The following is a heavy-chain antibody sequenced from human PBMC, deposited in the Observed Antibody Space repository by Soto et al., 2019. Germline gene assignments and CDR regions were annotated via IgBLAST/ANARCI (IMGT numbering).Heavy chain of an antibody. D-gene: IGHD6-19*01. Sequence: EVQLVESGGGLVQPGGSLRLSCVASEFTFNTYWMNWVRQAPGRGLEWVANIKDDGSEKNYVESVKGRFTISRDNAKNSLYLQMNRLRGEDTAVYFCARDWGTPGRGSAVGYYYHYGMDVWGQGTTVTVSS. CDR2: IKDDGSEK. CDR3: ARDWGTPGRGSAVGYYYHYGMDV. CDR1: EFTFNTYW. V-gene: IGHV3-7*05. J-gene: IGHJ6*02.